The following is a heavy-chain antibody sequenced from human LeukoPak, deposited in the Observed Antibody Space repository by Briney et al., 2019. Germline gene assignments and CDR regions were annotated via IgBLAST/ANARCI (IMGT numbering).Heavy chain of an antibody. D-gene: IGHD4-17*01. CDR1: GFTFSSYS. CDR3: ASLRQTYTDY. V-gene: IGHV3-48*04. Sequence: GGSLRLSCAASGFTFSSYSMNWVRQAPGKGLEWVSYISSSSSTIYYADSVKGRFTISRDNAKNSLYLQMNSLRAEDTAVYYCASLRQTYTDYWGQGTLVTVSS. CDR2: ISSSSSTI. J-gene: IGHJ4*02.